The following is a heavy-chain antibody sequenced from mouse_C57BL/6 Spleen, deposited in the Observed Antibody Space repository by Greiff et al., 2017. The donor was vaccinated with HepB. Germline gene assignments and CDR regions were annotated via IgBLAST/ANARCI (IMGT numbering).Heavy chain of an antibody. CDR3: ARDNYDYDSYAMDY. CDR2: ISYDGSN. J-gene: IGHJ4*01. V-gene: IGHV3-6*01. CDR1: GYSITSGYY. Sequence: EVKLMESGPGLVKPSQSLSLTCSVTGYSITSGYYWNWIRQFPGNKLEWMGYISYDGSNNYNPSLKNRISITRDTSKNQFFLKLNSVTTEDTATYYCARDNYDYDSYAMDYWGQGTSVTVSS. D-gene: IGHD2-4*01.